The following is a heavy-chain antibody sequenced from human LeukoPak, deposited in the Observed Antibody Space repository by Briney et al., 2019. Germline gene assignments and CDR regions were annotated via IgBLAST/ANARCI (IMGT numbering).Heavy chain of an antibody. Sequence: ASVKVSCKASGYAFTGYYMHWVRQAPGQGLEWMGWINPNSGGTNYAQKFQGRVTMTRDTSISTAYMELSRLRSDGTAVYYCARDSGSYGHDYWGQGTLVTVSS. CDR1: GYAFTGYY. D-gene: IGHD1-26*01. V-gene: IGHV1-2*02. CDR2: INPNSGGT. J-gene: IGHJ4*02. CDR3: ARDSGSYGHDY.